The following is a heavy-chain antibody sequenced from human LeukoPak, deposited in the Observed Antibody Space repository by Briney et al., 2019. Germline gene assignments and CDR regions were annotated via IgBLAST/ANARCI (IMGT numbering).Heavy chain of an antibody. CDR3: TTRVVTTNDF. J-gene: IGHJ4*02. Sequence: GGSLRLSCAASGFTFSSYWMSWVRQAPGKGLEWVGRILTTGESATTDYGTTDYAAPVKGRFTISRDDSKNTLYLHMNSLKTEDTAVYYCTTRVVTTNDFWGQGILVTVSS. CDR2: ILTTGESATTDYGTT. D-gene: IGHD2-21*02. CDR1: GFTFSSYW. V-gene: IGHV3-15*01.